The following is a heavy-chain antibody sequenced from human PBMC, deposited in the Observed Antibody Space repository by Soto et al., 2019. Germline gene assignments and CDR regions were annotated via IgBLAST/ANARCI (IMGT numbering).Heavy chain of an antibody. D-gene: IGHD3-16*02. Sequence: ASVKVSCKASGYTFTSYAMHWVRQAPGQRLEWMGWINAGNGNTKYSQKFQGRVTITRDTSASTAYMELSSLRSEDTAVYYCARVGLSLLPTNWFDPWGQGTLVTVSS. CDR3: ARVGLSLLPTNWFDP. V-gene: IGHV1-3*01. J-gene: IGHJ5*02. CDR2: INAGNGNT. CDR1: GYTFTSYA.